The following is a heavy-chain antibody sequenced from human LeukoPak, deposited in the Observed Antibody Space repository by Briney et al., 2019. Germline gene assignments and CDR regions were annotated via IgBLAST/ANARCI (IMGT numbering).Heavy chain of an antibody. Sequence: GGSLRLSCAASGITFSSYAMSWVRQAPGRGLEWVSAISASGGSTYYADPVKGRFTISRDNSKNTLYLQMNSLRAEDTAVYYCAKLVTHFDYWGQGTLVTVSS. CDR2: ISASGGST. CDR1: GITFSSYA. V-gene: IGHV3-23*01. J-gene: IGHJ4*02. D-gene: IGHD4-23*01. CDR3: AKLVTHFDY.